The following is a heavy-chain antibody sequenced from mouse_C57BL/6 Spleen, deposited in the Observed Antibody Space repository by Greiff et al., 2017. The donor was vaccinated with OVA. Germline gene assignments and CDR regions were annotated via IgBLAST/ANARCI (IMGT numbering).Heavy chain of an antibody. CDR2: ISDGGSYT. D-gene: IGHD1-1*01. J-gene: IGHJ2*01. Sequence: EVQLVESGGGLVKPGGSLKLSCAASGFTFSSYAMSWVRQTPEKRLEWVATISDGGSYTYYPDNVKGRFTISRDNAKNNLYLQMSHLKSEDTAMYYCARDRYYYGSRGGFDYWGQGTTLTVSS. V-gene: IGHV5-4*01. CDR1: GFTFSSYA. CDR3: ARDRYYYGSRGGFDY.